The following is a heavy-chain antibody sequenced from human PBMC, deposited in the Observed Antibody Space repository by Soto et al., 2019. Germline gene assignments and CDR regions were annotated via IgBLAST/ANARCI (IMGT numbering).Heavy chain of an antibody. V-gene: IGHV3-9*01. CDR1: GFTFDDYA. Sequence: EVQLVESGGGLVQPGRSLRLSCAASGFTFDDYAMHWVRQAPGKGLEWVSGISWNSGSIGYADSVKGRFTISRDNAKHSLYLQMNSLRAEDTALYYCAKDIMITFGGVIVIGAFDIWGQGTMVTVSS. CDR3: AKDIMITFGGVIVIGAFDI. CDR2: ISWNSGSI. D-gene: IGHD3-16*02. J-gene: IGHJ3*02.